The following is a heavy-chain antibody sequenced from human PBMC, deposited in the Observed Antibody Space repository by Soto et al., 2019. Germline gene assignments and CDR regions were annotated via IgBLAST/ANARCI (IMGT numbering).Heavy chain of an antibody. Sequence: VVFIRLSYTAAGVTFSNAGVRCVLKKKGKGLEWVGCIKSKTDGGTTDYAAPVKGRFTISRDDSKHTLYLQMNSLKTEDTAVYYCTTDSGKLSKWDQAWGLAFDIWGQATMVSVSS. V-gene: IGHV3-15*01. J-gene: IGHJ3*02. CDR1: GVTFSNAG. CDR2: IKSKTDGGTT. CDR3: TTDSGKLSKWDQAWGLAFDI. D-gene: IGHD1-26*01.